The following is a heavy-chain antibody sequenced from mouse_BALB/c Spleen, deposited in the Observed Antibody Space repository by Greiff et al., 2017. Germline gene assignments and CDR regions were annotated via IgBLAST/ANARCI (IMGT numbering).Heavy chain of an antibody. D-gene: IGHD2-1*01. V-gene: IGHV5-17*02. Sequence: EVQLVESGGGLVQPGGSRKLSCAASGFTFSSFGMHWVRQAPEKGLEWVAYISSGSSTIYYADTVKGRFTISRDNPKNTLFLQMTSLRSEDTAMYYCARKGGYYGNYYAMDYWGQGTSVTVSS. CDR1: GFTFSSFG. CDR3: ARKGGYYGNYYAMDY. CDR2: ISSGSSTI. J-gene: IGHJ4*01.